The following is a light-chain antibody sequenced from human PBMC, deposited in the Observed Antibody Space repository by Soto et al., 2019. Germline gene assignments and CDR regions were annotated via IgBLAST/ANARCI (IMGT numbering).Light chain of an antibody. Sequence: EIVLTQSPGTLSLSPGERATLSCRASQSVTQNFLAWYQQRPGQSTRLLIYGASNRAAGIPDRFSGSGSGTDFSLTISRLEPEDFAVYYCQQFVSSPLTFGGGTKVEIK. V-gene: IGKV3-20*01. J-gene: IGKJ4*01. CDR1: QSVTQNF. CDR2: GAS. CDR3: QQFVSSPLT.